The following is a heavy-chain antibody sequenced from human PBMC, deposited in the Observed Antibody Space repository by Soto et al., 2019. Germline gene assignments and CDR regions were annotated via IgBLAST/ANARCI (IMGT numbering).Heavy chain of an antibody. CDR1: GGTFSSYA. J-gene: IGHJ6*02. Sequence: GASVKVSCKASGGTFSSYAISWVRQAPGQGLEWMGGIIPIFGTANYAQKFQGRVTITADESTSTAYMELSSLRSEDTAVYYCARGEFIVGATTMNYYGMDVWGQGTTVTVSS. D-gene: IGHD1-26*01. V-gene: IGHV1-69*13. CDR2: IIPIFGTA. CDR3: ARGEFIVGATTMNYYGMDV.